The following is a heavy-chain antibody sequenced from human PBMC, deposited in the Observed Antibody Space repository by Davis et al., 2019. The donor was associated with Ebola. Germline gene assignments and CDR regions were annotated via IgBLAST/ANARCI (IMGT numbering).Heavy chain of an antibody. D-gene: IGHD1-26*01. Sequence: SETLSLTCALYGGSFSGYYWRWNRQPPGKELEWIGEINHSGSTNYNPSLTSRFTISVDTSKNQFSLKLSSVTAAATAVYYCARVRYSGCYWAQRFTFDYWGQGTLVTVSS. CDR3: ARVRYSGCYWAQRFTFDY. V-gene: IGHV4-34*01. CDR1: GGSFSGYY. J-gene: IGHJ4*02. CDR2: INHSGST.